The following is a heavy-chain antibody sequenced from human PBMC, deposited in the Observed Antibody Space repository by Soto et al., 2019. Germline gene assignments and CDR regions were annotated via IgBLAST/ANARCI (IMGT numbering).Heavy chain of an antibody. J-gene: IGHJ5*02. CDR3: ARKRITIFGVVIDALGFDP. CDR1: GYTFTSYG. V-gene: IGHV1-18*01. CDR2: ISAYNGNT. D-gene: IGHD3-3*01. Sequence: ASVKVACKASGYTFTSYGICWVRQAPGQGLDWMGWISAYNGNTIYAQKLQGRVTMTTDTSTSTAYMELRSLRSDDTAVYYCARKRITIFGVVIDALGFDPWGQGTLVTVSS.